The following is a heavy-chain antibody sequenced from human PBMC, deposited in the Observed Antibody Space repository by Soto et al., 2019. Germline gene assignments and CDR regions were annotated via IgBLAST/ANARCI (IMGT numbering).Heavy chain of an antibody. CDR2: IYYLGST. D-gene: IGHD3-10*01. Sequence: SETLSLTCAVSGGSISSGGYSWSWIRQSPGKGLEWIGYIYYLGSTDYNPSLKSRVTISVDTSKRQFSLRLTSVTAGDTAVYYCARDGYDGSGSPSPAYWGRGTQVTVSS. CDR1: GGSISSGGYS. J-gene: IGHJ4*02. CDR3: ARDGYDGSGSPSPAY. V-gene: IGHV4-61*08.